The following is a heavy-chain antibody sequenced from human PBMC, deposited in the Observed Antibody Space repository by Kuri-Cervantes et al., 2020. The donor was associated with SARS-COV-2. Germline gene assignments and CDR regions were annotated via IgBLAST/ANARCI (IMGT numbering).Heavy chain of an antibody. J-gene: IGHJ4*02. Sequence: GESLKISCSASGFTFSSYAMHWVRQAPGKGLEYVSAISSNGGSTYYADPVKGRFTISRDNSKNTLYLQMSSLRAEDTAVYYCASELYYYDSSGYYLGDYWGQGTLVTVSS. CDR2: ISSNGGST. D-gene: IGHD3-22*01. CDR1: GFTFSSYA. CDR3: ASELYYYDSSGYYLGDY. V-gene: IGHV3-64D*06.